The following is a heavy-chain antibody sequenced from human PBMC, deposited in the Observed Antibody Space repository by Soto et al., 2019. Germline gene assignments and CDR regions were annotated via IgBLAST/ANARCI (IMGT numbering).Heavy chain of an antibody. V-gene: IGHV3-21*04. J-gene: IGHJ4*02. CDR1: GFTFSSYS. CDR2: ISSSSSYI. CDR3: ARAPLAVADRVDH. Sequence: GGSLRLSCAASGFTFSSYSMNWVRQAPGKGLEWVSSISSSSSYIYYADSVKGRFTISRDNAKNSLYLQMNSLRGEDTALYYCARAPLAVADRVDHWGQGTLVTVSS. D-gene: IGHD6-19*01.